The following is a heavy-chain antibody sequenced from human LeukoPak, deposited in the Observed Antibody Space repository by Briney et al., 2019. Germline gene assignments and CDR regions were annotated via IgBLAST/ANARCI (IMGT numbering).Heavy chain of an antibody. CDR3: ARQSRGAAAGNDY. CDR2: IYYSGSTNYNPYSGST. J-gene: IGHJ4*02. Sequence: SETLSLTRRVSGGSISSHYWSWLRQPPGKGLEWIGYIYYSGSTNYNPYSGSTNYNPSLKSRVTIPVDASKNQFSLQLFSVTAAATAVYYCARQSRGAAAGNDYWGQGTLVTVSS. CDR1: GGSISSHY. D-gene: IGHD6-13*01. V-gene: IGHV4-59*08.